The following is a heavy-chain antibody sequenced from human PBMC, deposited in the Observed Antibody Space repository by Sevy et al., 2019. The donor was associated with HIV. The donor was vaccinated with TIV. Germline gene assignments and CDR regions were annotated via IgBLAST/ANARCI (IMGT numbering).Heavy chain of an antibody. CDR3: ARDRSTTWINYFFDF. D-gene: IGHD2-2*01. Sequence: GGSLRLSCAASGFTFSNYAIHWVRQAPGKGLEWVAVVSYDGSKKYYADSVKGRFTISRDNSKNTLYLQMNSLRVEDTAVYYCARDRSTTWINYFFDFWGQRTLVTDSS. CDR2: VSYDGSKK. CDR1: GFTFSNYA. V-gene: IGHV3-30*01. J-gene: IGHJ4*02.